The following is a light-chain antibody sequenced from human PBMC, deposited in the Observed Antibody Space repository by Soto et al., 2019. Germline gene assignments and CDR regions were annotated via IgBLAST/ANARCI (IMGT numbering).Light chain of an antibody. CDR1: SSNIGAGYD. CDR3: QSYDSSLSVVV. J-gene: IGLJ2*01. CDR2: GNS. Sequence: QSVLTQPPSVSGAPGQRVTISCTGSSSNIGAGYDVHWYQQLPGTAPKLLIYGNSNRPSGVPDRLSGSKSGTSASLAITGLQAEDEADYYCQSYDSSLSVVVFGGGTKLPS. V-gene: IGLV1-40*01.